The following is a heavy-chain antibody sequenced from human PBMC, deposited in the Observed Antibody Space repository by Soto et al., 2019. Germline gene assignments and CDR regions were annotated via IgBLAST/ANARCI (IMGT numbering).Heavy chain of an antibody. D-gene: IGHD3-22*01. Sequence: PGGSLRLSCASSGFTFSSYAMSWVRQAPGKGLEWVSAISGSGGSTYYADSVKGRLTISRDNSKNTLYLQMNSLRAEDTAVYYCAKMLPNTYYYDSSGYPPAAFDYWGQGTLVTVSS. CDR2: ISGSGGST. CDR3: AKMLPNTYYYDSSGYPPAAFDY. CDR1: GFTFSSYA. J-gene: IGHJ4*02. V-gene: IGHV3-23*01.